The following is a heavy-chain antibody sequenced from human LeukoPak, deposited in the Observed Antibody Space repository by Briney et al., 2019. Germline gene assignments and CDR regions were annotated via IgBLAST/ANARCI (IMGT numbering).Heavy chain of an antibody. CDR2: INWKSFSI. Sequence: GGSLRLSCAASGFNFDDYAMHWVRQAPGKGLEWVSGINWKSFSIGYADSVKGRFTISRDNAKNSLYLQMNSLRSEDTAVYYCARVRGSYSFIDAFDIWGQGTMVTVSS. CDR1: GFNFDDYA. D-gene: IGHD1-26*01. CDR3: ARVRGSYSFIDAFDI. V-gene: IGHV3-9*01. J-gene: IGHJ3*02.